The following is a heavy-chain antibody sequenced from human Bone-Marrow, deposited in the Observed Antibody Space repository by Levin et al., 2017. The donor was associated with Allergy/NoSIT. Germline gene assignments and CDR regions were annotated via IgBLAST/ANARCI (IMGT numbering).Heavy chain of an antibody. CDR2: IYHNGIT. V-gene: IGHV4-59*01. J-gene: IGHJ5*02. Sequence: PSETLSLTCTVSGGSLENFYWSWIRQHSGKGLEWLGYIYHNGITNYNPSLKTRVTISLDTSKNQISLELRSVTAADTAIYYCARDDYTDSGRYFDPWGQGTLVTVSS. CDR3: ARDDYTDSGRYFDP. CDR1: GGSLENFY. D-gene: IGHD3-16*01.